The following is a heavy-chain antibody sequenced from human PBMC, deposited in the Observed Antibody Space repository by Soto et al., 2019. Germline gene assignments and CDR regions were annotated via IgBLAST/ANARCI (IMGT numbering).Heavy chain of an antibody. CDR3: ARDRRGGYATNFYY. D-gene: IGHD5-12*01. V-gene: IGHV1-2*02. CDR1: GYTFTGYY. CDR2: INPNSGGT. J-gene: IGHJ4*02. Sequence: ASVKVSCKASGYTFTGYYMHWVRQAPGQGLEWMGWINPNSGGTNYAQKFQGRVTMTRDTSISTAYMELSRLRSDDTAVYYCARDRRGGYATNFYYWGQGTLVTVSS.